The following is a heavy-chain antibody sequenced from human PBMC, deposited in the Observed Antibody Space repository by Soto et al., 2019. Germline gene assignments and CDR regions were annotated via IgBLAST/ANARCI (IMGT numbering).Heavy chain of an antibody. CDR3: ARDKPYYHFWSGYYATPDAFDI. D-gene: IGHD3-3*01. CDR2: TYYRSKWYN. CDR1: GDRPSTNTAS. Sequence: QTHSRTRAISGDRPSTNTASTNWARQSPSTGLEWLGTTYYRSKWYNDYAVSVKSRITSNPDTSKNQFSLHLNSVTPEDTAVYYCARDKPYYHFWSGYYATPDAFDIWGQGAMVTVSS. V-gene: IGHV6-1*01. J-gene: IGHJ3*02.